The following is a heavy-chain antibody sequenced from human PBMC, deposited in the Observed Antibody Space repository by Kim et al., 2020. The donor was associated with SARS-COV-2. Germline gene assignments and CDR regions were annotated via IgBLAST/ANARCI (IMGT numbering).Heavy chain of an antibody. J-gene: IGHJ4*02. Sequence: SADSVKGRFTICRDNSKNTVYLQMNSLRVEDTAVYFCARDRGGTGAVFDYWGQGTLVTVSS. D-gene: IGHD3-16*01. CDR3: ARDRGGTGAVFDY. V-gene: IGHV3-53*01.